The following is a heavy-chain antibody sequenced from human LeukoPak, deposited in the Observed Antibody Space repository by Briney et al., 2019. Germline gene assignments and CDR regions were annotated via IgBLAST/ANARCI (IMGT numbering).Heavy chain of an antibody. V-gene: IGHV1-46*01. CDR3: ARGSRYFDY. D-gene: IGHD1-26*01. Sequence: ASVKVSCKASGYTFTSYYIHWVRQAPGQGLECMGIINPSGGSTTYAQKFQGRITMTRDMSTSTVYMELSSLRSEDTAMYYCARGSRYFDYWAREPWSPSPQ. CDR2: INPSGGST. CDR1: GYTFTSYY. J-gene: IGHJ4*02.